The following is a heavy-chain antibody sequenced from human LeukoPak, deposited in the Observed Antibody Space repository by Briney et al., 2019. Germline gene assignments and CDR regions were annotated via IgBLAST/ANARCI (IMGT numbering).Heavy chain of an antibody. CDR2: ISRSGATI. J-gene: IGHJ4*02. D-gene: IGHD3-22*01. Sequence: GGSLRLSCAASGFTFSNYEMNWVRQAPGKGLEWVSFISRSGATIYYTDSVKGRFTISRDNAKNSLYLQMNSLRAEDTAVYYCARDHAMYYYDSSGYYDYWGQGTLVTVSS. V-gene: IGHV3-48*03. CDR3: ARDHAMYYYDSSGYYDY. CDR1: GFTFSNYE.